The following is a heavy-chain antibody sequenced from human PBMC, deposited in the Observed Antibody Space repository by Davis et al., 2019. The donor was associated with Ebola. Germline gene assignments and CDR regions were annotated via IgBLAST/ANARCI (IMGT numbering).Heavy chain of an antibody. CDR3: ARGVYGNYGMDV. Sequence: GESLKISCAASGFTFSSYWMSWVRQAPGKGLEWVANIKQDGSEKYYVDSVKGRFTISRDNAKNSLYLQMNSLRAEDTAVYYCARGVYGNYGMDVWGQGTTVTVSS. CDR2: IKQDGSEK. V-gene: IGHV3-7*01. CDR1: GFTFSSYW. D-gene: IGHD5/OR15-5a*01. J-gene: IGHJ6*02.